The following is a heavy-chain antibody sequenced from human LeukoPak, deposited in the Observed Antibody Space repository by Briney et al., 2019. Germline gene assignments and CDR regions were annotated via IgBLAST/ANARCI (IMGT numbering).Heavy chain of an antibody. CDR3: AKHPLSGNFDY. J-gene: IGHJ4*02. D-gene: IGHD2/OR15-2a*01. CDR2: ISGSGVTT. CDR1: GFTFSTYT. Sequence: GGSLRLSCAASGFTFSTYTLSWVRQTPGKGLEWVSIISGSGVTTYYADSVKGRFIISGDNSKNTLYLQMYSLRAEDTAIYYCAKHPLSGNFDYWGQGTLVTVSS. V-gene: IGHV3-23*01.